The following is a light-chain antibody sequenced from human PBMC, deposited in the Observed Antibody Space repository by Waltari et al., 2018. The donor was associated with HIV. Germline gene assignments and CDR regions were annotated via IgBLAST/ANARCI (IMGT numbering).Light chain of an antibody. V-gene: IGKV3-20*01. J-gene: IGKJ1*01. CDR3: QHFGSSRT. CDR2: GAS. Sequence: SLSPGERATLPCRASQTIGSRYLAWYQQKPGQAPRLLIFGASTRATGIPDRFSGSGAGTDFTLTISRLEPEYFAVYYCQHFGSSRTFGQGAKVEIK. CDR1: QTIGSRY.